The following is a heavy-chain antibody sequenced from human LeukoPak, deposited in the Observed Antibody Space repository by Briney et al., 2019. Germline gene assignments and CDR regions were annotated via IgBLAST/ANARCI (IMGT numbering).Heavy chain of an antibody. CDR3: ARDLSFGSLDFDN. D-gene: IGHD6-13*01. CDR2: IWYDGSKK. Sequence: PGRSLRLSCAASGFTFGNYGMHWVRQAPGKGLEWVTAIWYDGSKKLYADSLKGRFTISRDDPKNTLYLQMNGLRAEDTAVYYCARDLSFGSLDFDNWGQGTLVTVSS. CDR1: GFTFGNYG. J-gene: IGHJ4*02. V-gene: IGHV3-33*01.